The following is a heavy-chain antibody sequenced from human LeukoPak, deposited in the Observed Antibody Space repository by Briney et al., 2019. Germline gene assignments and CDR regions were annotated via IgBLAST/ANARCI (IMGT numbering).Heavy chain of an antibody. Sequence: PGGSLRLSCAACGFTFSYYAIHWVRQAPGKGLEWVALIWSDGSNKYYADSVKGRITISRDNSKNTVYLQMNSLRAEDTAVYYCARELFSSGSCPDGWGQGTLVTVSS. D-gene: IGHD3-10*01. CDR1: GFTFSYYA. V-gene: IGHV3-33*01. CDR2: IWSDGSNK. CDR3: ARELFSSGSCPDG. J-gene: IGHJ4*02.